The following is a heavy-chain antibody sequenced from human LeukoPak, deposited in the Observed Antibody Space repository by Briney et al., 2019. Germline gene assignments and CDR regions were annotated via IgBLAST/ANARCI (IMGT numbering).Heavy chain of an antibody. CDR3: ARSGSLSVGYHYHMDV. Sequence: GGSLRLSCAGSGFRFSDHYMDWVRQAPGKGLEWVGRSRDKANSHTSVYAASVRGRFTISRDDSETSMYLQMNSLKTEDTAVYYCARSGSLSVGYHYHMDVRGQETTVSVSS. J-gene: IGHJ6*02. CDR1: GFRFSDHY. CDR2: SRDKANSHTS. V-gene: IGHV3-72*01. D-gene: IGHD1-26*01.